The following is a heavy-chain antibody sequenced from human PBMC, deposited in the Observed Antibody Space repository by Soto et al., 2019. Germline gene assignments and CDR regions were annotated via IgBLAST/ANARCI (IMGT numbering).Heavy chain of an antibody. CDR1: GFTFSSYA. V-gene: IGHV3-23*01. CDR3: AKDLWTYYDVWSGYPRGAFDI. J-gene: IGHJ3*02. Sequence: GGSLRLSCAASGFTFSSYAMSWVRQAPGKGLEWVSAISGSGGSTYYADSVKGRFTISRDNSKNTLYLQMNSLRAEDTAVYYCAKDLWTYYDVWSGYPRGAFDIWGQGTMVTVSS. CDR2: ISGSGGST. D-gene: IGHD3-3*01.